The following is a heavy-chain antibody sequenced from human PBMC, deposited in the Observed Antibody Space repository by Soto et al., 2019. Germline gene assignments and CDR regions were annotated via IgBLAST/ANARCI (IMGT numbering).Heavy chain of an antibody. CDR2: ISSSSSTI. D-gene: IGHD3-3*01. CDR1: GFTFSSYS. J-gene: IGHJ6*02. CDR3: ARDGSTIFGVVIRPLGDYYYGMDV. V-gene: IGHV3-48*02. Sequence: GGSLRLSCAASGFTFSSYSMNWVRQAPGKGLEWVSYISSSSSTIYYADSVKGRFTISRDNAKNSLYLQMNSLRDEDTAVYYCARDGSTIFGVVIRPLGDYYYGMDVWGQGTTVTVSS.